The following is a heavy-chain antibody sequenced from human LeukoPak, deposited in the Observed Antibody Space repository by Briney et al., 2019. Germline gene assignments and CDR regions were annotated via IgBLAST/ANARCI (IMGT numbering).Heavy chain of an antibody. J-gene: IGHJ4*02. CDR3: ARQEPYYYGSGSFDY. CDR2: IYYSGST. CDR1: GGSISSSSYY. D-gene: IGHD3-10*01. V-gene: IGHV4-39*01. Sequence: PSETLSLTCTVSGGSISSSSYYWGWIRPPPGKGLEWIGSIYYSGSTYYNPSLKSRVTISVDTSKNQFSLKLSSVTAADTAVYYCARQEPYYYGSGSFDYGGQGTLVTVSS.